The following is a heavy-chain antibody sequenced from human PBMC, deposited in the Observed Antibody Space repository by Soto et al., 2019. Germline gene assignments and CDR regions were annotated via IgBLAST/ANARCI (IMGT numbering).Heavy chain of an antibody. D-gene: IGHD1-20*01. V-gene: IGHV4-59*03. CDR1: GGSISGYY. Sequence: SSETLSLTCTVSGGSISGYYWSWIRQPPGKGLEWIGYIFYRGGTLYNPSLQSRVTISLDTSRNQFFLRLSSVTAADTAVYYCTRHAIITKLQYGMDVWGQGAWVTLSS. CDR3: TRHAIITKLQYGMDV. J-gene: IGHJ6*02. CDR2: IFYRGGT.